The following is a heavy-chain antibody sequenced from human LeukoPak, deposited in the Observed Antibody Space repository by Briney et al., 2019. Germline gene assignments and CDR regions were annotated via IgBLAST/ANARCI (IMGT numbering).Heavy chain of an antibody. CDR2: ISYDGSNK. D-gene: IGHD6-13*01. J-gene: IGHJ6*02. V-gene: IGHV3-30-3*01. CDR1: GFTFSSYA. CDR3: VAAAGYYYGMDV. Sequence: GGSLRLSCAASGFTFSSYAMHWVRQAPGKGLEWVAVISYDGSNKYYADSVKGRFTISRDNSMNTLYLQMNSLRAEDTAVYYCVAAAGYYYGMDVWGQGTTVTVSS.